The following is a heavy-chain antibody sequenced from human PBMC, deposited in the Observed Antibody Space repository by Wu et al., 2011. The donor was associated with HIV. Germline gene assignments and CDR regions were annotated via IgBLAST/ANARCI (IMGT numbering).Heavy chain of an antibody. CDR2: IIPIFGTT. J-gene: IGHJ6*02. Sequence: QVQLVQSGAEVKKPGSSVKVSCKASGGTFSSYALSWVRQAPGQGLEWMGGIIPIFGTTNYAQKFQGRVTITTDESTSTAYMELRSLSSEDTAVYYCARNIYSSRPGYHYYYGLDVWAKGPRSPSP. CDR1: GGTFSSYA. D-gene: IGHD6-19*01. V-gene: IGHV1-69*05. CDR3: ARNIYSSRPGYHYYYGLDV.